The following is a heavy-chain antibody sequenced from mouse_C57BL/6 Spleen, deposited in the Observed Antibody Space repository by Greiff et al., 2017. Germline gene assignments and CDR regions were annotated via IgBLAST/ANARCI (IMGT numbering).Heavy chain of an antibody. V-gene: IGHV1-62-2*01. CDR1: GYTFTEYT. D-gene: IGHD4-1*01. Sequence: QVQLKESGAELVKPGASVKLSCKASGYTFTEYTIHWVKQRSGQGLEWLGWFYPGSGSIKYTEQFKDKATLTADKSSSTVYMELSILTSEDSAVYFCARHEEGNWDLYFDYWGQGTTLTVSS. CDR2: FYPGSGSI. CDR3: ARHEEGNWDLYFDY. J-gene: IGHJ2*01.